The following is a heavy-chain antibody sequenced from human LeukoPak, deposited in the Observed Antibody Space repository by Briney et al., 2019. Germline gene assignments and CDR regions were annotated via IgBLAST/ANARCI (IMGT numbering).Heavy chain of an antibody. CDR3: ARGYCSGGSCYSRVYHYYYMDV. D-gene: IGHD2-15*01. CDR1: GGTFSSYA. V-gene: IGHV1-69*06. CDR2: IIPIFGTA. Sequence: SVKVSCKASGGTFSSYAISWVRQAPGQGLEWMGGIIPIFGTANYAQKFQGRVTITADKSTSTAYMELSSLRSEDTAVYYCARGYCSGGSCYSRVYHYYYMDVCGKGTTVTVSS. J-gene: IGHJ6*03.